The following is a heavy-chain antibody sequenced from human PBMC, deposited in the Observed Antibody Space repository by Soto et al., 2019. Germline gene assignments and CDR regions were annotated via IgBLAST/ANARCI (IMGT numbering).Heavy chain of an antibody. V-gene: IGHV3-53*01. D-gene: IGHD2-8*02. CDR2: ISIGGST. J-gene: IGHJ4*02. Sequence: EVQLVESGGGLIQPGGSLRLSCAASGFTVSSNYMIWVRQAPGQGLEWASAISIGGSTSYADSVKGRFTISRDSSKNTLYLQMNSVRAEDTAVYYCAASILTPGGFDYWGQGTLLTVSS. CDR3: AASILTPGGFDY. CDR1: GFTVSSNY.